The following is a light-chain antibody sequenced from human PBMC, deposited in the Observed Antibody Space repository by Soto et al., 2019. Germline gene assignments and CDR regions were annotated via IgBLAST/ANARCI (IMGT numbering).Light chain of an antibody. J-gene: IGLJ3*02. CDR2: ENN. V-gene: IGLV1-51*02. Sequence: QSVLTQPPSVAAAPGQKVTISCSGTSSNIGNNYVSWYQQLPGTAPELLIYENNKRPSGIPDRFSGYKSGTSATLGITGLQTGDEADYYCGAWDGSLNAGVFGGGTQLTVL. CDR1: SSNIGNNY. CDR3: GAWDGSLNAGV.